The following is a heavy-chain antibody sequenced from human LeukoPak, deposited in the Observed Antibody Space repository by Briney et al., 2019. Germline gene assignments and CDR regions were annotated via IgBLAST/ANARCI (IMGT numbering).Heavy chain of an antibody. CDR3: ARRLRIGAAEWFDP. CDR2: LDDSGNT. Sequence: SETLSLTCSVSSGSVRSNYYSWAWIRQAPGRGLEWVGGLDDSGNTHYNPSLKSRLPMSVDTSKNHFSLTLKSVAAEVTTVYYCARRLRIGAAEWFDPWGQGIMVTVSS. CDR1: SGSVRSNYYS. V-gene: IGHV4-39*02. J-gene: IGHJ5*02. D-gene: IGHD2-15*01.